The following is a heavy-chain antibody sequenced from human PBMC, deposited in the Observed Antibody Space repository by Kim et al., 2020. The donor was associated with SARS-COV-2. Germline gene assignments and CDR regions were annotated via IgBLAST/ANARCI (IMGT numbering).Heavy chain of an antibody. Sequence: SETLSLTCAVYGGSFSGYYWSWIRQPPGKGLEWIGEINHSGSTNYNPSLKSRVTISVDTSKNQFSLKLSSVTAADTAVYYCARCPNTRIPNDYWGQGTLVTVSS. CDR1: GGSFSGYY. D-gene: IGHD2-15*01. CDR3: ARCPNTRIPNDY. V-gene: IGHV4-34*01. J-gene: IGHJ4*02. CDR2: INHSGST.